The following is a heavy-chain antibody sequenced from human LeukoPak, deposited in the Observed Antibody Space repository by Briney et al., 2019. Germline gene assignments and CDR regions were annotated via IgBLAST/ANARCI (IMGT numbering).Heavy chain of an antibody. CDR3: ARANYFSGMDV. CDR1: GYTFTSHL. Sequence: ASVKVSCQAAGYTFTSHLISWVRQAPGQGLEWMGWVSAYNGNANYAQKFLGRVTMTTDTTTSTAYMELRSLRSDDTAVFYCARANYFSGMDVWGQGTPVTVSS. CDR2: VSAYNGNA. V-gene: IGHV1-18*04. J-gene: IGHJ6*02.